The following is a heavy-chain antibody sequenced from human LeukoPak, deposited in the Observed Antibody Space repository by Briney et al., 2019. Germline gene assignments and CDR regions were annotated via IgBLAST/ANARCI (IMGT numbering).Heavy chain of an antibody. CDR3: ARHGHHGDHDY. V-gene: IGHV4-39*01. CDR1: GGSISGRSYY. Sequence: PSETLSLTCTVSGGSISGRSYYWGWIRQPPGKGLEWIGTIYYSGSTYYNPSLKSRVTISVDTSKNQFSLKLTSVTAADTAVYYCARHGHHGDHDYWGQGTLVTVSS. CDR2: IYYSGST. D-gene: IGHD2-21*02. J-gene: IGHJ4*02.